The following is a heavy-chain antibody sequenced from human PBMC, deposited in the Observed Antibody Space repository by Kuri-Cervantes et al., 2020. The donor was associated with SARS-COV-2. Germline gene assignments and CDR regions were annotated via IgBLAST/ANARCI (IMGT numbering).Heavy chain of an antibody. Sequence: SETLSLTCAVYGGSFSSYYWSWIRQPAGKGLEWIGRIYTSGSTNYNPSLKSRVAMSVDTSKNQFSLKLSSVTAADTAVYYCARVTIEIVPAAILEASKAWFDPWGQGTLVTVSS. CDR3: ARVTIEIVPAAILEASKAWFDP. CDR2: IYTSGST. D-gene: IGHD2-2*01. CDR1: GGSFSSYY. V-gene: IGHV4-59*10. J-gene: IGHJ5*02.